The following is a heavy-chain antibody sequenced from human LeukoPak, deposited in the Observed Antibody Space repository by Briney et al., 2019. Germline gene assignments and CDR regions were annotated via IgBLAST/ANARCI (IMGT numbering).Heavy chain of an antibody. CDR3: AKQRRLTTLRFLEGQQYYFDS. CDR1: GFTFSSYA. CDR2: ISYDGSNK. J-gene: IGHJ4*02. D-gene: IGHD3-3*01. V-gene: IGHV3-30-3*02. Sequence: GGSLRLSCAASGFTFSSYAMHWVRQAPGKGLEWVAVISYDGSNKYYADSVKGRFTISRDNSKNTLYLQMNSLRAEDTAMFYCAKQRRLTTLRFLEGQQYYFDSWGQGALVTVSS.